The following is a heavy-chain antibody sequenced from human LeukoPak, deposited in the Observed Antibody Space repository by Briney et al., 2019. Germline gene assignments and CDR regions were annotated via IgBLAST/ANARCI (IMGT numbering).Heavy chain of an antibody. CDR3: ARDLSEDWNYDEQMEIDY. D-gene: IGHD1-7*01. Sequence: ASVKVSCKASGYTFTSYGISWVRQAPGEGLEWMGWMSAYNGNTNYAQKLQGRVTMTTDTSTSTAYMELRSLRSDDTAVYYCARDLSEDWNYDEQMEIDYWGQGTLVTVSS. J-gene: IGHJ4*02. CDR2: MSAYNGNT. V-gene: IGHV1-18*01. CDR1: GYTFTSYG.